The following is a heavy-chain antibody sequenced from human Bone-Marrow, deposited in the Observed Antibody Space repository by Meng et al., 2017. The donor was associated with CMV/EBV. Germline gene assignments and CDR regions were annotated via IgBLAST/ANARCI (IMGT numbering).Heavy chain of an antibody. Sequence: SVKVSCKPSGGTFSSYAISWVRQAPGQGLEWMGGITPVLGAANYAQKFQGRITITTDESTSTAYMELSSLRSEDTAVYYCARAPEGHAAAGKKGRWFDPWGQGTLVTVSS. CDR2: ITPVLGAA. CDR3: ARAPEGHAAAGKKGRWFDP. V-gene: IGHV1-69*05. CDR1: GGTFSSYA. D-gene: IGHD6-25*01. J-gene: IGHJ5*02.